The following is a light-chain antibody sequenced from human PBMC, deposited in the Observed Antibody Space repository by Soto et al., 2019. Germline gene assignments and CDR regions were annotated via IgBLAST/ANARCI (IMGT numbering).Light chain of an antibody. Sequence: QSVLTQPASVSWSPGQWITISCTGTSSDVGGYNYVSWYQQHPGKAPKLMIYDVSNRPSGVSNRFSGSKSGNTASLTISGLQAEDEADYYCSSYTSSSTLYVFGTGTKVTVL. CDR3: SSYTSSSTLYV. V-gene: IGLV2-14*01. CDR1: SSDVGGYNY. J-gene: IGLJ1*01. CDR2: DVS.